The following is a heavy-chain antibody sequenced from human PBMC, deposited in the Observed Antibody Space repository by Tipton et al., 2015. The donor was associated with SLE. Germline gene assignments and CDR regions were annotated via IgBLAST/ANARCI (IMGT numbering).Heavy chain of an antibody. CDR1: GGSISSSSYY. Sequence: TLSFTCTVSGGSISSSSYYWGWTRQPPGKGLEWIGSIYYSGGTCSNPSLKSRVTISVDTSKNQFSLKLSSVTAADTAVYYCATLHSGYDYYYYGMDVWGQGTTVTVSS. V-gene: IGHV4-39*07. D-gene: IGHD5-12*01. CDR2: IYYSGGT. CDR3: ATLHSGYDYYYYGMDV. J-gene: IGHJ6*02.